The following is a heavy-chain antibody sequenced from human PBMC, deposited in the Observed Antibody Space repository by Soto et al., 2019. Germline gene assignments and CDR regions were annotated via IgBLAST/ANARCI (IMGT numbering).Heavy chain of an antibody. J-gene: IGHJ4*01. Sequence: SRTLSLTCAITGDSVSSNSAGWSWVRQSPSRGLEWLGRTYYRSKWYYEYAVSVRGRITINPDTSKNQYSLQPNSVTPEDTAVYFCARGEQYSGRIFDYWGQGTLVTVPQ. CDR2: TYYRSKWYY. D-gene: IGHD1-26*01. CDR3: ARGEQYSGRIFDY. CDR1: GDSVSSNSAG. V-gene: IGHV6-1*01.